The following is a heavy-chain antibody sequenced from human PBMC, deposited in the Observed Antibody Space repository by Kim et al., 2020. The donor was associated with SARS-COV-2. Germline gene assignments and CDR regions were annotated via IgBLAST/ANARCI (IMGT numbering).Heavy chain of an antibody. CDR3: ARGMVRYDILTGYGPYYFDY. Sequence: ASVKVSCKASGYTFTTYAIHWVRQAPGQRLEWMGWINAGNGNTKYSQKFQGRVTITRDTSASTAYTELSSLRSEDTAVYYCARGMVRYDILTGYGPYYFDYWGQGTLVTVSS. D-gene: IGHD3-9*01. CDR2: INAGNGNT. J-gene: IGHJ4*02. V-gene: IGHV1-3*01. CDR1: GYTFTTYA.